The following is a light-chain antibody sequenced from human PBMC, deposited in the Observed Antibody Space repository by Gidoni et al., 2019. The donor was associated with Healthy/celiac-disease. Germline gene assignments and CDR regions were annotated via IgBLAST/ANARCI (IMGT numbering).Light chain of an antibody. J-gene: IGKJ1*01. CDR3: QQSYKTPWT. CDR1: QSIRSY. V-gene: IGKV1-39*01. Sequence: DIQMTQSPSSLSASVGDRVTITCRASQSIRSYLNWYQQKPRKAPKLLIPAASRLQSGVPSRFSGSGSGIDFTLTIDTLQPEDFATYYCQQSYKTPWTFGQGTKVEIK. CDR2: AAS.